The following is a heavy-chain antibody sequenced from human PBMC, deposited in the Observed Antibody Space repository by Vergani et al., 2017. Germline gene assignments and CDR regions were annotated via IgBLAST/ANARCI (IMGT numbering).Heavy chain of an antibody. CDR3: ARHSTVEWLVKLGWIDP. D-gene: IGHD6-19*01. CDR2: IYYSWST. Sequence: QLQLQESGPGLVKPSATLSLTCSVSGASIRSSNYYWGWIRQPPGKGLEWIASIYYSWSTYYNPSLKSLVTISVDTSKNQFSLKLSSVTAADTAVYFCARHSTVEWLVKLGWIDPWGQGILVTVSS. V-gene: IGHV4-39*01. CDR1: GASIRSSNYY. J-gene: IGHJ5*02.